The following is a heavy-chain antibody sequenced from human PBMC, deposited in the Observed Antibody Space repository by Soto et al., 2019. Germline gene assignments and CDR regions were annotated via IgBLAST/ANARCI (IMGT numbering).Heavy chain of an antibody. CDR1: GYTFTSYY. CDR3: ARDRRIAVAGKFWFDP. D-gene: IGHD6-19*01. V-gene: IGHV1-46*01. J-gene: IGHJ5*02. CDR2: INPSGGST. Sequence: ASVKVSCRASGYTFTSYYMHWVRQAPGQGLEWMGIINPSGGSTSYAQKFQGRVTMTRDTSTSTVYMELSSLRSEDTAVYYCARDRRIAVAGKFWFDPWGQGTLVTVSS.